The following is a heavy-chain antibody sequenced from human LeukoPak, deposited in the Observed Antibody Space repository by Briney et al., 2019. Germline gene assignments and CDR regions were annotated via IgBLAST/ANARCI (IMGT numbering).Heavy chain of an antibody. CDR1: GFTFSSYW. V-gene: IGHV3-74*01. CDR3: ARSNQADDY. CDR2: INPGGSSI. Sequence: GGSLRLSCAASGFTFSSYWMHWVRQVPGKGLVWVARINPGGSSITYADSVKGRFTISRDNAKNTLYLQMDSLRAEDTGAYYCARSNQADDYWGQGTPVTVSS. D-gene: IGHD1-14*01. J-gene: IGHJ4*02.